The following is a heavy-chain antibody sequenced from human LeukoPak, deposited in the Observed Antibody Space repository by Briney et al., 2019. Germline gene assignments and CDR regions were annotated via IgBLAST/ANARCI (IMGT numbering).Heavy chain of an antibody. V-gene: IGHV3-11*01. CDR1: GLRFSDYY. D-gene: IGHD2/OR15-2a*01. CDR2: ISSGGDIM. CDR3: ATNLIGAGEYFQQ. J-gene: IGHJ1*01. Sequence: PGGSLRLSCAASGLRFSDYYVSWVRQAPGKGLQWVSYISSGGDIMHYADSVKGRFTSSRDNAKNSGYLEMNSLGAEDTAVYYCATNLIGAGEYFQQWGQGTLVTVSS.